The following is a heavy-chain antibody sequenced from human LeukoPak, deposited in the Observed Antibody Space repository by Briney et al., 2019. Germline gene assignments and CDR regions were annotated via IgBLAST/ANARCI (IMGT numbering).Heavy chain of an antibody. D-gene: IGHD3-22*01. CDR2: ISSSSSYI. CDR1: GFTSSSYS. CDR3: ARVQIVVVIASDAFDI. V-gene: IGHV3-21*01. J-gene: IGHJ3*02. Sequence: PRRTPRLSCAASGFTSSSYSMDWGRQAPGEGVGWVSSISSSSSYIYYADSVKGRFTISRDNAKNALSLQMNSLRAEDTAVYYCARVQIVVVIASDAFDIWGQGTMVTVSS.